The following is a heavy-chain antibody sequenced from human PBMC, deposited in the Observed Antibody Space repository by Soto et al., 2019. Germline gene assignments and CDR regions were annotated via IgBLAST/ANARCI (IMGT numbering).Heavy chain of an antibody. V-gene: IGHV3-23*01. D-gene: IGHD6-13*01. CDR2: ISGSGGST. J-gene: IGHJ6*02. Sequence: GGSLRLSCAASGFTFSSYAMSWVRQAPGKGLEWVSAISGSGGSTYYADSVKGRFTISRDNSKNTLYLQMNSLRAEDTAVYYCAKVLSSSRYRSYYYYGMDVWGQGTTVTVSS. CDR1: GFTFSSYA. CDR3: AKVLSSSRYRSYYYYGMDV.